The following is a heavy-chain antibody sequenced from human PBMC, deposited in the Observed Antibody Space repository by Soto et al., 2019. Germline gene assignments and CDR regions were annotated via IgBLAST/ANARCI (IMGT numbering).Heavy chain of an antibody. V-gene: IGHV7-4-1*01. D-gene: IGHD3-9*01. CDR1: GYTFTSYA. Sequence: QVQLVQSGSELKKPGASVKVSCKASGYTFTSYAMNWVRQAPGQGLEWMGWINTNTGNPTYAQGFTGRFVFSLDTXVXXAYLQICSLKAEDTAVYYCAREAVYYDILTNWFDPWGQGTLVTVSS. CDR2: INTNTGNP. J-gene: IGHJ5*02. CDR3: AREAVYYDILTNWFDP.